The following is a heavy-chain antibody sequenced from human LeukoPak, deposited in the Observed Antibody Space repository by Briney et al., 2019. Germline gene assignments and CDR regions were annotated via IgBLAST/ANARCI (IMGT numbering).Heavy chain of an antibody. D-gene: IGHD3-3*01. J-gene: IGHJ3*02. CDR2: ISYDGSNK. V-gene: IGHV3-30-3*01. Sequence: GGSLRLSCAASGFTFSSYAMHWVRQAPGKGLEWVAVISYDGSNKYYADSVKGRFTISRDNSKNTLYLQMNSLRAEDTAVYYCARQELKDFWSGYYVRNAFDIWGQGTMVTVSS. CDR1: GFTFSSYA. CDR3: ARQELKDFWSGYYVRNAFDI.